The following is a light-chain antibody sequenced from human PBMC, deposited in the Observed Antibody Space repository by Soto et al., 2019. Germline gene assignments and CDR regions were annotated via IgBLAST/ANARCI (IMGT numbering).Light chain of an antibody. J-gene: IGKJ2*01. CDR3: QHYNDYSYT. CDR1: QTISSW. V-gene: IGKV1-5*03. CDR2: QAS. Sequence: DIQMTQSPSTLSGSVGDRVTITCRASQTISSWLAWYQQKPGKVPKLLIYQASTLEDGVPSRFSGSGSGTEFTLTISSLQPDDSATYYCQHYNDYSYTFGPGTKLEIK.